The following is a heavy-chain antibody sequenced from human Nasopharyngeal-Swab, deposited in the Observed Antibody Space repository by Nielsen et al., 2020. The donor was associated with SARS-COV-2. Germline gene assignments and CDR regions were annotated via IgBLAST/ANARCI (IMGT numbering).Heavy chain of an antibody. D-gene: IGHD3-22*01. V-gene: IGHV1-18*01. CDR3: ARSWVPSHYYDTSYFDY. J-gene: IGHJ4*02. CDR1: GYTFISYC. CDR2: IIAYNGNT. Sequence: ASVKVFCKASGYTFISYCISWLRQDPGQGLEWMGWIIAYNGNTNYAQKLQGSVTMTTDTSTSTAYMELRSLRSDDTAVYYCARSWVPSHYYDTSYFDYWGQGTLVTVSS.